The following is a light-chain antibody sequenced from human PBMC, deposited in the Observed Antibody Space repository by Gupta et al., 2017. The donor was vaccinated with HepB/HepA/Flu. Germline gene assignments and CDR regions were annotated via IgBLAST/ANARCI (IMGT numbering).Light chain of an antibody. Sequence: DIQMTQSPSSLSASVGDRVTITCQASQDISNYLNWYQQKPGKAPKLLIYDASNLETGVPSRFSGSGSGTDFTFTISSLQPEDIATYYSQQYDNLPFGHGTKVDIK. CDR3: QQYDNLP. V-gene: IGKV1-33*01. CDR2: DAS. CDR1: QDISNY. J-gene: IGKJ3*01.